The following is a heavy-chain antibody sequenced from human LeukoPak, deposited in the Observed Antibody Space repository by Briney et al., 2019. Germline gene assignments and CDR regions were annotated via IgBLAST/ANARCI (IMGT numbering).Heavy chain of an antibody. J-gene: IGHJ4*02. V-gene: IGHV4-59*01. CDR1: GGSISSYY. CDR3: ARDRFVSSSWYYFDY. D-gene: IGHD6-13*01. Sequence: PSETLSLTCTVSGGSISSYYWSWIRQPPGKGLEWIGYIYYSGSTNYNPSLKGRVTISVDTSKNQFSLKLSSVTAADTAVYYCARDRFVSSSWYYFDYWGQGTLVTVSS. CDR2: IYYSGST.